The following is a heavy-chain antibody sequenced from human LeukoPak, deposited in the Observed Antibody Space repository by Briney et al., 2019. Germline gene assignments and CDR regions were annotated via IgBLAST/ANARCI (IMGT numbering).Heavy chain of an antibody. V-gene: IGHV4-59*01. CDR2: IYYSGST. Sequence: SETLSLTCTVSGGSISSYYWSWIRQPPGKGLEWIGYIYYSGSTNYNPSLKSRVTISVDTSKNQFSLKLSSVTAADTAVYYCARMSSSWYGGGDYWGQGTLVTVSS. J-gene: IGHJ4*02. CDR1: GGSISSYY. D-gene: IGHD6-13*01. CDR3: ARMSSSWYGGGDY.